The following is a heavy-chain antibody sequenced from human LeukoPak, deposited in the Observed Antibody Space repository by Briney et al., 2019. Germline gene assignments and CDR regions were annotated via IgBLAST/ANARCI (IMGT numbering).Heavy chain of an antibody. J-gene: IGHJ6*03. V-gene: IGHV3-30*04. CDR1: GFTFSSYV. Sequence: GGSLRLSCAASGFTFSSYVMHWVRQAPGKGLEWVAIISYDGSNEYYADSVKGRFTISRDNSKNTLYLQMNSLRAEDTAVYYCARDKRSRFGELHYYYYYMDVWGKGTTVTISS. CDR2: ISYDGSNE. CDR3: ARDKRSRFGELHYYYYYMDV. D-gene: IGHD3-16*01.